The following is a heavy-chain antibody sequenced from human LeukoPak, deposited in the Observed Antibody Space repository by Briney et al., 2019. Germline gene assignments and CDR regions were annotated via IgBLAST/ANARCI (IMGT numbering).Heavy chain of an antibody. D-gene: IGHD6-13*01. J-gene: IGHJ1*01. CDR3: AKDARTGIAASKSLVDFQH. CDR1: GFTFSGYG. V-gene: IGHV3-30*18. Sequence: GGSLRLSCAASGFTFSGYGMNWVRQAPGKGLEWVADISYDGSSKYYADFVKDRFTISRSNSKSTLYLQMIILKAEDTAVYYGAKDARTGIAASKSLVDFQHWGQGTLVTV. CDR2: ISYDGSSK.